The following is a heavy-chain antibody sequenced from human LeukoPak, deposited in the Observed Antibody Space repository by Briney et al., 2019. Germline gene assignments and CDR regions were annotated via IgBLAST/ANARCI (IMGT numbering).Heavy chain of an antibody. CDR1: GGSISSSNYY. Sequence: SETLSLTCTVSGGSISSSNYYWGWIRQPPGKGLEWIGHIYHSGSTYYNPSLKSRVTISVDRSKNQFSLKLSSVTAADTAVYYCARSAYGDYGEYYFDYWGQGTLVTVSS. CDR2: IYHSGST. D-gene: IGHD4-17*01. J-gene: IGHJ4*02. V-gene: IGHV4-39*07. CDR3: ARSAYGDYGEYYFDY.